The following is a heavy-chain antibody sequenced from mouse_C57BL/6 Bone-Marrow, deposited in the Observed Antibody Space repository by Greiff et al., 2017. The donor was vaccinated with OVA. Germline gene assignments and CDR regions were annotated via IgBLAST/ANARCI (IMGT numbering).Heavy chain of an antibody. CDR1: GYSITSGYD. CDR2: ISYSGST. V-gene: IGHV3-1*01. Sequence: EVMLVDSGPGMVKPSQSLSLTCTVTGYSITSGYDWHWIRHFPGNKLEWMGYISYSGSTNYNPSLKSRISITHDTSKNHFFLKLNSVTTEDTATYYCARGTGTGYFDVWGTGTTVTVSS. CDR3: ARGTGTGYFDV. J-gene: IGHJ1*03. D-gene: IGHD4-1*01.